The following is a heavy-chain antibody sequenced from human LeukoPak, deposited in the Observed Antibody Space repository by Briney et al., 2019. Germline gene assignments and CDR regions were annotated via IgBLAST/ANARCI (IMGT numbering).Heavy chain of an antibody. CDR1: GGSISSGDYY. V-gene: IGHV4-30-4*08. J-gene: IGHJ6*03. CDR3: ARVFGTIYYYYMDV. Sequence: SQTLSLTCTVSGGSISSGDYYWSWIRQPPGKGLEWIGYIYYSGSTYYNPSLKSRVTISVDTSKNQFSLKLSSVTAADTAVYYCARVFGTIYYYYMDVWGKGTTVTVSS. CDR2: IYYSGST. D-gene: IGHD3-3*01.